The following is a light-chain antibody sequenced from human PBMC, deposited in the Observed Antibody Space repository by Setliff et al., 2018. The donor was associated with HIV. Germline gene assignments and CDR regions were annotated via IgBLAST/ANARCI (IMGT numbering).Light chain of an antibody. CDR3: AAWDDSLSGVV. CDR2: TNN. J-gene: IGLJ2*01. Sequence: QSVLTQPPSASGTPGRGVTISCSGSSSNIGSNTVNWYQLLPGTAPKLLIYTNNQRPSGVPDRFSGSKSGTSASLAINGLQSEDEADYYCAAWDDSLSGVVFGGGTKVTVL. V-gene: IGLV1-44*01. CDR1: SSNIGSNT.